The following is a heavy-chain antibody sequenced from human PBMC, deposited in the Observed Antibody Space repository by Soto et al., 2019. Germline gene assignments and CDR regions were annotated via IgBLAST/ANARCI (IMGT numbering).Heavy chain of an antibody. CDR1: GFTFSSYE. V-gene: IGHV3-48*03. Sequence: PGGALRLSCAASGFTFSSYEMNWVRQAPGKGLEWVSYIGGSVITIYYADSVKGRFTISRDNAKNSLYLQMNSLRAEDTAVYYCARDQDPNYYYGMDVWGQGTTVTVS. CDR3: ARDQDPNYYYGMDV. CDR2: IGGSVITI. J-gene: IGHJ6*02.